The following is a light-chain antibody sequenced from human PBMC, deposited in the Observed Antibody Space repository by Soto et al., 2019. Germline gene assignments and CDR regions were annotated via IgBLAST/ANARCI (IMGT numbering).Light chain of an antibody. J-gene: IGKJ5*01. CDR1: QSVSSH. V-gene: IGKV3-15*01. CDR3: QHYNNWPIT. Sequence: EIVMTQSPAILSVSPGEGATVSCRASQSVSSHLAWYQHKPGQAPRLLFYDASTRATGIPARFSGSGSGTEFTLTISSLQAADFAVYHCQHYNNWPITFGQGTRLEI. CDR2: DAS.